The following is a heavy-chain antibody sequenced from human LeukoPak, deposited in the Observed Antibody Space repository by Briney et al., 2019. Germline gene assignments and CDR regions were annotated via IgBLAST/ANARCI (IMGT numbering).Heavy chain of an antibody. Sequence: ASVKVSCTASGYTFTSDAMHWVRQAPGQRLEWMGWINAGNGNTKYSQKYQGRVTITRDTSASTAYMELSSLRSEDTAVYYCARDEVGGLRRFDYWGQGTLVTVSS. V-gene: IGHV1-3*01. CDR2: INAGNGNT. CDR1: GYTFTSDA. D-gene: IGHD1-26*01. CDR3: ARDEVGGLRRFDY. J-gene: IGHJ4*02.